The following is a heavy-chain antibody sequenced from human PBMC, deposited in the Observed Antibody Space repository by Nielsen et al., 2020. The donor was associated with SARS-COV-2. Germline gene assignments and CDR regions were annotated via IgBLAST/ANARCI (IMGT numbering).Heavy chain of an antibody. CDR3: SSPTVAY. J-gene: IGHJ4*02. V-gene: IGHV3-73*01. Sequence: GESLKISCAASGFTFSGSAMHWVRQASGKGLEWVGRIRSYANEYATAYTASVKGRFTISRDDSKNTAYLQMNSLKTEDTAVYYCSSPTVAYWGQGTLVTVSS. CDR2: IRSYANEYAT. D-gene: IGHD4-23*01. CDR1: GFTFSGSA.